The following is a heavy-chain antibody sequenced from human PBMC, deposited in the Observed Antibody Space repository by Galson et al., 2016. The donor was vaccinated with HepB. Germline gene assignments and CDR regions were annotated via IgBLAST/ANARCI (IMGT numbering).Heavy chain of an antibody. D-gene: IGHD6-19*01. J-gene: IGHJ5*02. CDR2: INHSGST. CDR1: GGSFSGYY. CDR3: ARGGGGWYRPSHDGLDP. Sequence: ETLSLTCALYGGSFSGYYWSWIRQPPGKGLEWIGEINHSGSTNYNPSLESRVTISVDTSKKQFSLRLNSVTSADTALYFCARGGGGWYRPSHDGLDPWGQGTLVSVSS. V-gene: IGHV4-34*01.